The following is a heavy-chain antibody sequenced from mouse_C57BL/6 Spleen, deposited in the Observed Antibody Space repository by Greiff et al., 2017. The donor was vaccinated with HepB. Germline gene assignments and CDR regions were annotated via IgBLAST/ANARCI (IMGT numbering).Heavy chain of an antibody. CDR2: IYPGDGDT. CDR1: GYAFSSSW. Sequence: QVQLQQSGPELVKPGASVKISCKASGYAFSSSWMNWVKQRPGKGLEWIGRIYPGDGDTNYNGKFKGKATLTADKSSSTAYMQLGSLTSEDSAVYFCAICDYDEDYAMDYWGQGTSVTVSS. CDR3: AICDYDEDYAMDY. V-gene: IGHV1-82*01. J-gene: IGHJ4*01. D-gene: IGHD2-4*01.